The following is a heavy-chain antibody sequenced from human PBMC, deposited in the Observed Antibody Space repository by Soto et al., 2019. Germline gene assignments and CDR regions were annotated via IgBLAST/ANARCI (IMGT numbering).Heavy chain of an antibody. CDR1: AYTFTAFA. CDR3: ARPTYDLSTGYSYYFDS. V-gene: IGHV1-3*01. Sequence: ASVKVSCTTSAYTFTAFARHWLRLAPGRGLEWMGWINAANGNTRYSQSLQDRATFTRDTSATISYMELNSLTSEDTAVYYCARPTYDLSTGYSYYFDSWGQGTQVTVSS. D-gene: IGHD3-9*01. CDR2: INAANGNT. J-gene: IGHJ4*02.